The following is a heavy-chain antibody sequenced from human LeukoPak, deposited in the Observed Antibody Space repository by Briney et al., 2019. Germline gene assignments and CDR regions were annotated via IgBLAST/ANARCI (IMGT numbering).Heavy chain of an antibody. CDR2: ISGSGGST. Sequence: GGSLTLSCAASGFTVSSNYMSWVRQAPGKELERVSSISGSGGSTYYADSVKGRFTISRDNSKNTLYLQMNSLRAEDTAVYYCAKGQLGITPYYFDYWGQGTLVTVSS. CDR1: GFTVSSNY. V-gene: IGHV3-23*01. D-gene: IGHD7-27*01. J-gene: IGHJ4*02. CDR3: AKGQLGITPYYFDY.